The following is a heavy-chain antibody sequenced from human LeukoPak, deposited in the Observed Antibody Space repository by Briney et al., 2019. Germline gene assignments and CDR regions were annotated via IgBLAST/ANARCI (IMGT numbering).Heavy chain of an antibody. D-gene: IGHD2-2*01. Sequence: PGGSLRLSCAASGFTFSSYSMNWVRQAPGKGLEWVSSISSSSSYIYYVDSVKGRFTISRYNAKNSLYLQMNSLRSEDTAVYYCSSDPRCTSSEGWFDYWGQGTLVTVSS. CDR1: GFTFSSYS. J-gene: IGHJ5*01. V-gene: IGHV3-21*01. CDR3: SSDPRCTSSEGWFDY. CDR2: ISSSSSYI.